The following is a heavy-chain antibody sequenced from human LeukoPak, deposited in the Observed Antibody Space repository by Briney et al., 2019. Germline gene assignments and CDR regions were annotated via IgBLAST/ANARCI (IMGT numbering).Heavy chain of an antibody. D-gene: IGHD4-11*01. V-gene: IGHV3-53*05. CDR3: ARDLPPSNYHEQGYDY. CDR2: IYTDRST. CDR1: GFAVNTKF. J-gene: IGHJ4*02. Sequence: GGCLRLSCAASGFAVNTKFMTWVRQAPGQGLEWLSVIYTDRSTYYTDSVKGRFTISRDDSKNTLYLQMNSLRAEDRGVYFCARDLPPSNYHEQGYDYWGQGTLVTVSS.